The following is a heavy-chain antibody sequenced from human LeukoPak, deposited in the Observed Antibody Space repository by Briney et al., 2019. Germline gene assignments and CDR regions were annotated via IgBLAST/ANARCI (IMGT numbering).Heavy chain of an antibody. V-gene: IGHV3-74*01. CDR3: GRISGATGGAFDI. CDR2: INSDGSTT. CDR1: GFTFSSDW. D-gene: IGHD1-26*01. Sequence: GGSLRLSCAASGFTFSSDWMHWARLPPGGGLVWVSYINSDGSTTDYADSVKGRFTISRDNAKNTLYLQMNSLRPEDTAVYYCGRISGATGGAFDIWGQGTMVTVSS. J-gene: IGHJ3*02.